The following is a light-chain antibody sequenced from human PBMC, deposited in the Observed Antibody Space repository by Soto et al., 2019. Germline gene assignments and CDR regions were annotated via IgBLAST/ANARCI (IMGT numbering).Light chain of an antibody. CDR3: WSYAGTSTHVV. Sequence: QSALTQPASVSGSPGQSITISCSGTNSDIGSYNLVSWYQQHPGKAPKLMIYEVIKRPSGVSSRFSGSKSGITASLTISGLQAEDEADYSCWSYAGTSTHVVFGGGTKLTVL. CDR2: EVI. J-gene: IGLJ2*01. V-gene: IGLV2-23*02. CDR1: NSDIGSYNL.